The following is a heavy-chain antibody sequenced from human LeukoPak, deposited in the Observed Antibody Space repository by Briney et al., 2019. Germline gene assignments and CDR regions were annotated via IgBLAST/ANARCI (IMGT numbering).Heavy chain of an antibody. J-gene: IGHJ5*02. Sequence: GGSLRLTFASSGFIFSHYYMNELHQAPGQGLEWVSYISSSSSHTTYADSVKGRFTISRDNARNSVSLQVNNLRADDTAVYYCVRFGSLSAVGSGHLWGQGTLVTVSS. CDR1: GFIFSHYY. D-gene: IGHD3-10*01. V-gene: IGHV3-11*06. CDR2: ISSSSSHT. CDR3: VRFGSLSAVGSGHL.